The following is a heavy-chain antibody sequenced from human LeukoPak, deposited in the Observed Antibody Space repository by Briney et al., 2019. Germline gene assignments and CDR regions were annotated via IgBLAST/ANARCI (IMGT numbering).Heavy chain of an antibody. CDR3: ARDLSDSGYDEGYYFDY. CDR2: ISSSSSSYI. CDR1: GFTFSSYS. V-gene: IGHV3-21*01. Sequence: GGSLRLSCAASGFTFSSYSMSWVRQAPGKGLEWVSSISSSSSSYIYYADSVKGRFTISRDNAKNSLYLQMNSLRAEDTAVYYCARDLSDSGYDEGYYFDYWGQGTLVTVSS. D-gene: IGHD5-12*01. J-gene: IGHJ4*02.